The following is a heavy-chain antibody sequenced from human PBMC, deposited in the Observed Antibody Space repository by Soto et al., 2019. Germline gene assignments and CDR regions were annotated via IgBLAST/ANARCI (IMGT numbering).Heavy chain of an antibody. J-gene: IGHJ4*02. V-gene: IGHV4-59*12. CDR1: GDSISSYY. D-gene: IGHD6-19*01. CDR3: ARAGIAVPGTSPFDH. Sequence: SETLSLTCTVSGDSISSYYWTWIRQPPGKGLEWIAFIYYGGSINYNPSLKSRVAISVDTSKNQFSLELSSVTAADTAIYYCARAGIAVPGTSPFDHWGQGTRVTVSS. CDR2: IYYGGSI.